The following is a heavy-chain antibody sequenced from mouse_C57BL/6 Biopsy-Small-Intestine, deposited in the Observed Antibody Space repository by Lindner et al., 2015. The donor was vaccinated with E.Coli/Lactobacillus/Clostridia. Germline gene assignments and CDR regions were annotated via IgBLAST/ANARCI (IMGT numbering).Heavy chain of an antibody. CDR3: AREGYGDSLDH. D-gene: IGHD2-13*01. Sequence: VQLQESGPELVKPGASVKMSCKASGYTFTTXVLHWVKQKPGQGLEWIGYINPYNDVSKYNEKFKGKATLTSGKSSSTAYMELGSLTSEDSAVYYCAREGYGDSLDHWGQGAALTVSS. J-gene: IGHJ2*01. CDR2: INPYNDVS. CDR1: GYTFTTXV. V-gene: IGHV1-14*01.